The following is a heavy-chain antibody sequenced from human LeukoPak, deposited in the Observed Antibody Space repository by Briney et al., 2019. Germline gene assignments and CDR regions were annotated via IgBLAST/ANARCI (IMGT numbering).Heavy chain of an antibody. CDR3: ATDDPVSYDSSGYYWDY. CDR1: GYTLTELS. V-gene: IGHV1-24*01. Sequence: EASVKVSCKVSGYTLTELSMHWVRQAPGKGLEWMGGFDPEDGETIYAQKSQGRVTMTEDTSTDTAYVELSSLRSEDTAVYYCATDDPVSYDSSGYYWDYWGQGTLVTVPS. D-gene: IGHD3-22*01. J-gene: IGHJ4*02. CDR2: FDPEDGET.